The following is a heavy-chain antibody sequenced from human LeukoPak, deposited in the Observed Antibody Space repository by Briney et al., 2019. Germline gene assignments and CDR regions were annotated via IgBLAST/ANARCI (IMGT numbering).Heavy chain of an antibody. CDR2: IWYDGRNK. D-gene: IGHD6-13*01. J-gene: IGHJ4*02. Sequence: PGKSLRLSCAASGFTFSSYGMHWVRQAPGKGLEWVAVIWYDGRNKHYADSVKGRFTISRDNARNTLFLQMNSLRAEDTAVYYCARYPYSSSSGSGYYWGQGTLVTVSS. CDR3: ARYPYSSSSGSGYY. V-gene: IGHV3-33*01. CDR1: GFTFSSYG.